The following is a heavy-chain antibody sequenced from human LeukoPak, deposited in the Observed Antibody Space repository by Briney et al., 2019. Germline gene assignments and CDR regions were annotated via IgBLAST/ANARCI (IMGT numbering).Heavy chain of an antibody. D-gene: IGHD3-22*01. CDR1: GFSFSSYS. CDR3: ARDRYYDSSGGY. Sequence: GGSLRLSCAASGFSFSSYSMNWVRQAPGKGLEWVSYISSSSSSMYYADSVKGRFTISRDNAKNSLYLQMNSLRAEDTAVYYCARDRYYDSSGGYWGQGTLVTVSS. V-gene: IGHV3-48*01. CDR2: ISSSSSSM. J-gene: IGHJ4*02.